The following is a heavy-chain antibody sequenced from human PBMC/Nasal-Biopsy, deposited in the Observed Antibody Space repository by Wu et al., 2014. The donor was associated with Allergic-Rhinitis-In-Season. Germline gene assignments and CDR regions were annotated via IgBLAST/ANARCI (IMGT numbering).Heavy chain of an antibody. V-gene: IGHV3-7*01. CDR3: ARGAGMDV. J-gene: IGHJ6*02. CDR2: IKQDGSEK. Sequence: NIKQDGSEKYYVDSVKGRFTISRDNAKNSLYLQMNSLRAEDTAVYYCARGAGMDVWGQGTTVTVSS.